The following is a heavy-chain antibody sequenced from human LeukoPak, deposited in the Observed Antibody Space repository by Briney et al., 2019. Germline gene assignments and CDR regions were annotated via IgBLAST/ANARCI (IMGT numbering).Heavy chain of an antibody. CDR2: IYYSGST. V-gene: IGHV4-59*01. D-gene: IGHD3-10*01. CDR3: ARGPYGSRKYNWFDP. Sequence: SETLSLTCTVSGGSISSYYWSWIRQPPGKGLEWIGYIYYSGSTNYKPSLKSRVTISVDTSKNQFSLKLSSVTAADTAVYYCARGPYGSRKYNWFDPWGQGTLVTVSS. CDR1: GGSISSYY. J-gene: IGHJ5*02.